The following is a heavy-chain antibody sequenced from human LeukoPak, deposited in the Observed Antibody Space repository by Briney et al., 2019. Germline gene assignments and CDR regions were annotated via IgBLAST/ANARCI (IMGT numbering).Heavy chain of an antibody. CDR1: GGSISSYY. Sequence: SETLSLTCTVSGGSISSYYWSWIRQPAGKGLEWIGRIYTSGSTNYNPSLKSRVTMSVDTSKNQFSLKLSSVTAADTAVYYCAVDCSSTSCYDAFDIWGQGTMVTVSS. D-gene: IGHD2-2*01. CDR2: IYTSGST. J-gene: IGHJ3*02. V-gene: IGHV4-4*07. CDR3: AVDCSSTSCYDAFDI.